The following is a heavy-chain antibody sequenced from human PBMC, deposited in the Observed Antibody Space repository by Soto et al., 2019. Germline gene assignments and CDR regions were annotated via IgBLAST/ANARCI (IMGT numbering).Heavy chain of an antibody. J-gene: IGHJ5*02. CDR1: GGTFSSYA. CDR2: IIPIFGTA. CDR3: ARADTSFGVVISSGWFDR. V-gene: IGHV1-69*01. D-gene: IGHD3-3*01. Sequence: QVQLVQSGAEVKKPGSSVKVSCKASGGTFSSYAISWVRQAPGQGLEWMGGIIPIFGTANYAQKFQGRVTITVDESTSTVYMELSRLRSEDTAVYYCARADTSFGVVISSGWFDRWGQGTLVTVSS.